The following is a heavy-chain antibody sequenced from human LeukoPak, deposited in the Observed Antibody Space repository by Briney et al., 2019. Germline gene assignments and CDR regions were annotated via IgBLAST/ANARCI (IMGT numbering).Heavy chain of an antibody. D-gene: IGHD5-18*01. J-gene: IGHJ4*02. V-gene: IGHV3-43*02. CDR2: ISGDGAST. CDR3: AKGWQLWYYFDY. CDR1: GFTFADYA. Sequence: GGSLRLSCAASGFTFADYAMNWVRQAPGKGLEWVSLISGDGASTYYADSVKGRFTISRDNSKNSLYLQMNSLRTEDTALYYCAKGWQLWYYFDYWGQGTLVTVSS.